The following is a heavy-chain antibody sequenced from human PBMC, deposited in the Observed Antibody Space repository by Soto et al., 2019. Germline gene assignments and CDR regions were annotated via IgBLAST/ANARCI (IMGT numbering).Heavy chain of an antibody. CDR3: ARDRADTAQKSSSWFDP. CDR1: GGSISSGGYY. Sequence: SESLSLTCTVSGGSISSGGYYWSWIRQHPGKGLEWIGYIYYSGSTYYNPSLKSRVTISVDTSKNQFSLKLSSVTAADTAVYYCARDRADTAQKSSSWFDPWGQGTLVTVSS. CDR2: IYYSGST. V-gene: IGHV4-31*03. J-gene: IGHJ5*02. D-gene: IGHD6-13*01.